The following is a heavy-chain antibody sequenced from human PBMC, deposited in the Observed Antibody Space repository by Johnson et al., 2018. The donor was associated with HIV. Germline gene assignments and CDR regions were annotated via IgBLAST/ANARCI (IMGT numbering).Heavy chain of an antibody. D-gene: IGHD1-26*01. CDR2: ISWNSGSI. CDR1: GFTFDDYA. CDR3: ARVESGSSAFDI. V-gene: IGHV3-9*01. J-gene: IGHJ3*02. Sequence: QLVESGGGLVQPGRSLRLSCAASGFTFDDYAMHWVRQAPGKGLEWVSGISWNSGSIGYADSVKGRFTISRDNAKNSLYLQMNSLRAEDTALYYCARVESGSSAFDIWGQGTMVTVSS.